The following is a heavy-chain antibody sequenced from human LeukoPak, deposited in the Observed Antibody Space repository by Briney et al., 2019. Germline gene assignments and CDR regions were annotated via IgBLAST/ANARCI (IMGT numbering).Heavy chain of an antibody. CDR2: IRSKTNNYET. D-gene: IGHD4-17*01. V-gene: IGHV3-73*01. J-gene: IGHJ4*02. CDR3: TRPNYGDYADDY. Sequence: GGSLRLSCAASGFAFSGSAIHWVRRASGKGLERVGRIRSKTNNYETTYAPSVIGRFAISRDDSKNTAYLQMNGLKAEDTAMYYCTRPNYGDYADDYWGQGTLVTVSS. CDR1: GFAFSGSA.